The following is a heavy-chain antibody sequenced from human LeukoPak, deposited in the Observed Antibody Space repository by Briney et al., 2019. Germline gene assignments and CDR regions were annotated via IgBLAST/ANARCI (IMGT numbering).Heavy chain of an antibody. CDR1: GFTFSSYG. J-gene: IGHJ4*02. CDR2: IRYDGSNK. Sequence: GGSLRLSCGASGFTFSSYGMHWVRQAPGKGLEWVAFIRYDGSNKYYADSVKGRFTISRDNSKNTLYLQLNSLRAEDTAIFYCAKIYCSGDRCYGIDYWGQGTLVTVSS. CDR3: AKIYCSGDRCYGIDY. V-gene: IGHV3-30*02. D-gene: IGHD2-15*01.